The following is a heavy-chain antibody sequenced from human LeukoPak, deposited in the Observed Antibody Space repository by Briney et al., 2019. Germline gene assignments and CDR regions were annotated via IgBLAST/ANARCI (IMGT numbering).Heavy chain of an antibody. V-gene: IGHV4-30-4*08. D-gene: IGHD3-16*01. CDR1: GGSISSGDYY. CDR3: ARDRFDYVWGSFPPAGAFDI. J-gene: IGHJ3*02. CDR2: IYYSGSP. Sequence: SETLSLTCTVSGGSISSGDYYWSWIRQPPGKGLEWIGYIYYSGSPYYNPSLKSRVTISVDTSKNQFSLKLSSVTAADTAVYYCARDRFDYVWGSFPPAGAFDIWGQGTMVTVSS.